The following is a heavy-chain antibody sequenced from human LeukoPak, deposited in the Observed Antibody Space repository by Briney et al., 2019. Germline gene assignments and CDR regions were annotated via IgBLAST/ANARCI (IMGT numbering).Heavy chain of an antibody. J-gene: IGHJ5*02. Sequence: GGSLRLSCAASGLTFSSYSMNWVRQAPGKGLEWVSSISSSSSYIYYADSVKGRFTISRDNAKNSLYLQMSSLRAEDTAVYYCASPSPIRPWGQGTLVTVSS. CDR2: ISSSSSYI. CDR1: GLTFSSYS. CDR3: ASPSPIRP. D-gene: IGHD3-9*01. V-gene: IGHV3-21*01.